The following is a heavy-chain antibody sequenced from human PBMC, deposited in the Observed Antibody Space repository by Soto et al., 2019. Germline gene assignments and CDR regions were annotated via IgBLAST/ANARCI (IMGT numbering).Heavy chain of an antibody. V-gene: IGHV2-5*02. CDR3: AHRAGLQGNWNGGSFDV. Sequence: QITLKESGPTRVKPTQTLTLTCTFSGFSLSTSGVGVGWIRQPPGKALEHLALIYWDDDKRYSPSLKNRLTITKDTSRNQGVLTMTNMDPVDTATYYGAHRAGLQGNWNGGSFDVWGQGALVTVSS. CDR1: GFSLSTSGVG. J-gene: IGHJ4*02. CDR2: IYWDDDK. D-gene: IGHD1-1*01.